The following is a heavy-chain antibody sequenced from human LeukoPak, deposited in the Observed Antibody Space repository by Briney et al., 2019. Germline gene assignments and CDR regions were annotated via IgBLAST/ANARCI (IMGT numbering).Heavy chain of an antibody. CDR1: GYTFSSYY. D-gene: IGHD4-17*01. V-gene: IGHV1-2*02. Sequence: ASVKVSCKASGYTFSSYYMHWVRQAPGQGLEWMRWINPNSGGTNYAQKFQGRVTMTRDTSISTAYMELSRLRSDDTAVYYCARGPDGDPYWYFDLWGRGTLVTVSS. CDR3: ARGPDGDPYWYFDL. J-gene: IGHJ2*01. CDR2: INPNSGGT.